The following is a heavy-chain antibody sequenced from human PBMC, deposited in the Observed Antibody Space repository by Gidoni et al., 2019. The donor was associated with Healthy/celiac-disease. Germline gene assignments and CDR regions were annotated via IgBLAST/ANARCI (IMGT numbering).Heavy chain of an antibody. V-gene: IGHV1-69*08. CDR1: GVTFSSYT. J-gene: IGHJ4*02. CDR2: IIPILGIA. CDR3: ARDPPYSGSYQEGAFDY. Sequence: QVQLVQSGAEVKKPGSSVKVSCKASGVTFSSYTISWVRQAPGQGLEWMGRIIPILGIANYAQKFQGRVTITADKSTSTAYMELSSLRSEDTAVYYCARDPPYSGSYQEGAFDYWGQGTLVTVSS. D-gene: IGHD1-26*01.